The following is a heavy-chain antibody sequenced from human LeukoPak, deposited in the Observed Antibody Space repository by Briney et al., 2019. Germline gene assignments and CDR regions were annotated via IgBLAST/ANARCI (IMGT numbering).Heavy chain of an antibody. V-gene: IGHV4-34*01. Sequence: SETLSLTCAVYGGSFSGYYWSWIRQPPGKGLGWIGEINHSGSTNYNPSLKSRVTISVDTSKNQFSLKLSSVTAADTAVYYCASYPAKYSSSSDNFDWGQGTLVTVSS. CDR1: GGSFSGYY. D-gene: IGHD6-6*01. CDR3: ASYPAKYSSSSDNFD. CDR2: INHSGST. J-gene: IGHJ4*02.